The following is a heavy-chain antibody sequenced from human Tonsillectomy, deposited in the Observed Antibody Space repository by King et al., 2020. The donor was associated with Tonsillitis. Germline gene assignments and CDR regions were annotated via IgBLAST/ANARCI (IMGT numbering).Heavy chain of an antibody. D-gene: IGHD3-22*01. Sequence: VQLVESGGGVVQPGRSLRLSCAASGFTFSSYGMHWVRQAPGKGLEWVAVISYDGSNKYYADSVKGRFTISRDNSKNTLYLQMNSLRDEDTAVYYCAKPITMIVVALDAFDIWGQGKMVTVSS. V-gene: IGHV3-30*18. J-gene: IGHJ3*02. CDR3: AKPITMIVVALDAFDI. CDR1: GFTFSSYG. CDR2: ISYDGSNK.